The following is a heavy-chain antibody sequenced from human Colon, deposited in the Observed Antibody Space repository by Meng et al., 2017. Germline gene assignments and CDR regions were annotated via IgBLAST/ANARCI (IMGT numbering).Heavy chain of an antibody. CDR3: AAIFGLGPGY. D-gene: IGHD3-3*01. CDR2: LFHRGST. J-gene: IGHJ4*02. CDR1: GASIYSRSW. Sequence: GRRQGSGPRLARPSGTLSLHPDGYGASIYSRSWWSVVPQPPGKGLGWIAELFHRGSTNYKSSLKSRATISVARSKNQFSLKLNSVTAADTAVYYCAAIFGLGPGYWGQGTLVTVSS. V-gene: IGHV4-4*02.